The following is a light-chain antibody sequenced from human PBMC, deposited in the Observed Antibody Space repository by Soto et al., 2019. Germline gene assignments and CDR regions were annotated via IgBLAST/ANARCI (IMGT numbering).Light chain of an antibody. J-gene: IGLJ7*01. CDR3: QYRDSSLSSSWV. Sequence: SVLTQPPSVSGAPGQRVTISCTGSSSNIGADFDVHWYQHLPGTAPKLLISHNNNRPSGVPDRFSGSNSGTSASLAITWLQADDEAVYYFQYRDSSLSSSWVFAGGTQLTVL. V-gene: IGLV1-40*01. CDR1: SSNIGADFD. CDR2: HNN.